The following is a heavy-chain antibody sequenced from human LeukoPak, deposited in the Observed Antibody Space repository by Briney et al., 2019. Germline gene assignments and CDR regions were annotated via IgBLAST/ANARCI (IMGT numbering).Heavy chain of an antibody. CDR2: FDPEDGET. CDR1: GYTLTELS. J-gene: IGHJ4*02. CDR3: ATQSAMVKSTAFDY. Sequence: ASVKVSCKVSGYTLTELSMHWVRQAPGKGLEWMGGFDPEDGETIYAQKFQGRVTMTEDTSTDTAYMELSSLRSEDTAVYYCATQSAMVKSTAFDYWGQGTLVTVSS. D-gene: IGHD5-18*01. V-gene: IGHV1-24*01.